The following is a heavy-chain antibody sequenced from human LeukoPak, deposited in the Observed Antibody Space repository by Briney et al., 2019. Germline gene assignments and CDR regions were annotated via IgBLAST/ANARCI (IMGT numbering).Heavy chain of an antibody. J-gene: IGHJ4*02. V-gene: IGHV3-11*05. CDR3: TRERRGSYFAFES. D-gene: IGHD3-10*01. CDR2: VTSSSGST. Sequence: PGGSLRLSCAASGFSISDYYMSWIRQSPGKGLEWISYVTSSSGSTKYADSVKGRFTISRDNAKNSVALKMNSLRAEDTAVYYCTRERRGSYFAFESWGQGTLVTVSS. CDR1: GFSISDYY.